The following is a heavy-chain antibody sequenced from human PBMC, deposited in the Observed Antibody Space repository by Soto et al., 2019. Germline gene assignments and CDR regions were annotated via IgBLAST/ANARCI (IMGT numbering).Heavy chain of an antibody. CDR1: GFTLTSYW. D-gene: IGHD3-3*01. CDR3: SRETLEYYDFWSGPYYFDY. CDR2: ISSSGSTI. Sequence: GGSLRLSCVASGFTLTSYWMSWIRQAPEKGLEWVSYISSSGSTIYYADSVKGRFTISRDNAKNSLYLQMNSLRAEDTAVYYCSRETLEYYDFWSGPYYFDYWGQGTLVTVSS. V-gene: IGHV3-11*01. J-gene: IGHJ4*02.